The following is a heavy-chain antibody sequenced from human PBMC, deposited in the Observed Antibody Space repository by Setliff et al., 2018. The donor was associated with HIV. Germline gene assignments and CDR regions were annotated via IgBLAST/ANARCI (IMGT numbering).Heavy chain of an antibody. CDR3: ARAYFGSGIYY. D-gene: IGHD3-10*01. Sequence: KPSETLSLTCTVSGGFISTGGYSWSWIRQPPGKGLEWIGAIHYGGNTHYNPSLKSRVSISVDTSKNQFSLKLYSVTAADTAVYYCARAYFGSGIYYWGQGTLVTVSS. J-gene: IGHJ4*02. CDR2: IHYGGNT. V-gene: IGHV4-30-2*03. CDR1: GGFISTGGYS.